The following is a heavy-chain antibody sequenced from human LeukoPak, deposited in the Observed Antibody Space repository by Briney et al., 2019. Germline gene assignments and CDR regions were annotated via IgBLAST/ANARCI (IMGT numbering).Heavy chain of an antibody. Sequence: QPGGSLRLSCAASGFTLSSYGMSWVRQAPGKGLEWVSAISGSGGSTYYADSVKGRFTISRDNSKNTLYLQMNSLRAEDTAVYYCAAGRDGYNIGGYWGQETLVTVSS. CDR3: AAGRDGYNIGGY. V-gene: IGHV3-23*01. J-gene: IGHJ4*02. CDR1: GFTLSSYG. CDR2: ISGSGGST. D-gene: IGHD5-24*01.